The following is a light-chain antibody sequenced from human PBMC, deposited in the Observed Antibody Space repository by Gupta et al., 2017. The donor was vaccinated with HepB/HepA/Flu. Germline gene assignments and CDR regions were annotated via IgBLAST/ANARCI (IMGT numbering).Light chain of an antibody. J-gene: IGKJ5*01. CDR3: QQYYSTPPIT. CDR1: QSVLYSSNNKNY. Sequence: DIVMPQSPDPLAVSLGESATITCKSSQSVLYSSNNKNYLAWYQQKPGQPPKLLIYWASTRESGVPDRFSGSGSGTDFTLTISSLQAEDVAVYYCQQYYSTPPITFGQGTRLEIK. V-gene: IGKV4-1*01. CDR2: WAS.